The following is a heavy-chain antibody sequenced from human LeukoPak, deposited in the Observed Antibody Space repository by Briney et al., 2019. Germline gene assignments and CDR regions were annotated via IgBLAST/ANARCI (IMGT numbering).Heavy chain of an antibody. CDR1: GFTFSSYA. CDR2: ISGSGGST. J-gene: IGHJ2*01. V-gene: IGHV3-23*01. D-gene: IGHD4-17*01. CDR3: AKDGSSYGDYPRYWYFDL. Sequence: PGGSLRLSCAASGFTFSSYAMSWVRQAPGKGLEWVSAISGSGGSTYYADSVRGRFTISRDNSKNTLYLQMNSLRAEDTAVYYCAKDGSSYGDYPRYWYFDLWSRGTLVTVSS.